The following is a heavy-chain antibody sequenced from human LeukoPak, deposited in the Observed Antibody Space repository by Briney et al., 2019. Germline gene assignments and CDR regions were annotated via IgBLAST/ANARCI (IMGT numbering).Heavy chain of an antibody. CDR3: ARQEIGLRSFDP. J-gene: IGHJ5*02. V-gene: IGHV4-39*01. CDR2: INHSGSS. D-gene: IGHD3/OR15-3a*01. Sequence: SETLSLTCTVSGGSISSSSYYWGWIRQPPGKGLEWIGEINHSGSSNNNPSLKSRVTMSVDTAKNQVSLNLTSVTASDTAVYYCARQEIGLRSFDPWGQGTLVTVSS. CDR1: GGSISSSSYY.